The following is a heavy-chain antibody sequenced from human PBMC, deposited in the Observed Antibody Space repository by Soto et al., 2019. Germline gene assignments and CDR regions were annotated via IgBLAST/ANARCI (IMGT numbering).Heavy chain of an antibody. V-gene: IGHV3-30*18. CDR2: ISYDGSNK. CDR3: AKGDYYDSSDVDY. D-gene: IGHD3-22*01. J-gene: IGHJ4*02. CDR1: GFTFSSYG. Sequence: GGSLRLSCAASGFTFSSYGMHWVRQAPGKGLEWVAVISYDGSNKYYADSVKGRFTISRDNSKNTLYLQMNSLRAEDTAVYYCAKGDYYDSSDVDYWGQGTLVTVAS.